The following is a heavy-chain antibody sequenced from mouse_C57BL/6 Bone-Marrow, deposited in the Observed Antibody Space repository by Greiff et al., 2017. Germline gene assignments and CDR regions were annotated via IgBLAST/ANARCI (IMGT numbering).Heavy chain of an antibody. J-gene: IGHJ4*01. CDR1: GYTFTSYW. CDR2: IHPNSGST. CDR3: ARSRWLLNMDY. D-gene: IGHD2-3*01. Sequence: QVQLKQSGAELVKPGASVKLSCKASGYTFTSYWMHWVKQRPGQGLEWIGMIHPNSGSTNYNEKFKSKATLTVDKSSSTAYMQLSSLTSEDSAVYYCARSRWLLNMDYWGQGTSVTVSS. V-gene: IGHV1-64*01.